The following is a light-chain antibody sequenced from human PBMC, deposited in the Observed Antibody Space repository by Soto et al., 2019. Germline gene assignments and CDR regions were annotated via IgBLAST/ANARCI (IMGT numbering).Light chain of an antibody. J-gene: IGKJ1*01. CDR3: QKYNSAPRT. V-gene: IGKV1-27*01. CDR2: AAS. Sequence: DIPMTQSPSSLSASVGDRVTITCRASQGISNFLAWYQQKPGKVPKLLMYAASTLQSGVPSRFSGSGSGTDFTLTISSLQPEDVATYYCQKYNSAPRTFGQGTKVEIK. CDR1: QGISNF.